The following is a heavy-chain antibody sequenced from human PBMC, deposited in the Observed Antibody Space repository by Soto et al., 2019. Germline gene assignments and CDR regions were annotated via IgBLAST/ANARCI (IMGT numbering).Heavy chain of an antibody. CDR3: ASEFPYYVSTDTYLDY. Sequence: SHTLSLTCAISGDSVSGNSAAWNWIRQSPSRGLEWLGGTYYRSRWYNDYAVSVKSRITVTPDTSKNQFSLHLNSVTPEDTAVYYCASEFPYYVSTDTYLDYWGQGALVTVSA. CDR2: TYYRSRWYN. V-gene: IGHV6-1*01. CDR1: GDSVSGNSAA. J-gene: IGHJ4*02. D-gene: IGHD3-16*01.